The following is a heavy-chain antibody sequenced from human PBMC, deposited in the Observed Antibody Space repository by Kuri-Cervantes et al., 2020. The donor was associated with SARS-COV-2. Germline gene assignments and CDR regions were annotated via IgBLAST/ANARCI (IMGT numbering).Heavy chain of an antibody. V-gene: IGHV1-69*04. J-gene: IGHJ3*02. CDR2: IIPILGIA. CDR3: ARATPSGPTTPGI. D-gene: IGHD3-10*01. Sequence: SVKVSCKASGGTFSSYAICWVRQAPGQGLEWMGRIIPILGIANYAQKFQGRVTITADKSTSTAYMELSSLRSEDTAVYYCARATPSGPTTPGIWGQGTMVTVSS. CDR1: GGTFSSYA.